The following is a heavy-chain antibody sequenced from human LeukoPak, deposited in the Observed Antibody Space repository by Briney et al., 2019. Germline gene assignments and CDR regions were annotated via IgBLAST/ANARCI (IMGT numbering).Heavy chain of an antibody. V-gene: IGHV4-34*01. D-gene: IGHD3-9*01. CDR2: INHSGST. J-gene: IGHJ4*02. CDR1: GGSFSGYY. Sequence: SETLSLTCAVYGGSFSGYYWSWIRQPPGKGLEWIGEINHSGSTNYNPSLKSRVTISVDTSKNQFSLKLSSVTAADTAVYYCALAGRGLRYFDWPHWGQGTLVTVSS. CDR3: ALAGRGLRYFDWPH.